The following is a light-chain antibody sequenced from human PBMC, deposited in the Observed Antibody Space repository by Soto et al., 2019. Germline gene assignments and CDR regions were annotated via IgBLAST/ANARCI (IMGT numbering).Light chain of an antibody. J-gene: IGKJ1*01. CDR2: AAS. Sequence: AIQMTQSPSSLSASVGDRVTITCRASQGIGNDLGWYQQKPGKAPKLLIYAASSLQSGVPSRFSGSGSGTDFTLTINSLQPEDFATYFCLQEYNYPWTFGQGTKVDIK. V-gene: IGKV1-6*01. CDR1: QGIGND. CDR3: LQEYNYPWT.